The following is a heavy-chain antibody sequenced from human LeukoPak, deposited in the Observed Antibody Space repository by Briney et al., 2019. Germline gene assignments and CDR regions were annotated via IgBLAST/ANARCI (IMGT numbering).Heavy chain of an antibody. CDR2: INPKSGGT. CDR1: EYTFTGYY. CDR3: AMWIAAAGPFDY. Sequence: ASVKVSCKASEYTFTGYYMHWVRQAPGQGLEWMGWINPKSGGTNYAQKFQGRVTMTRDMSISTAYMELSSLRSDDTAVYYCAMWIAAAGPFDYWGQGTLVTVSS. D-gene: IGHD6-13*01. V-gene: IGHV1-2*02. J-gene: IGHJ4*02.